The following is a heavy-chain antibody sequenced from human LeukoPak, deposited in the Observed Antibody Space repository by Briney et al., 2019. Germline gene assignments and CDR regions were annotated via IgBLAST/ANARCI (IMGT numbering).Heavy chain of an antibody. D-gene: IGHD3-22*01. J-gene: IGHJ3*02. CDR2: ISYDGSNK. CDR3: AKDDSSGSIGAFDI. V-gene: IGHV3-30-3*01. Sequence: GALRLSCAASGFTFSSYAMHWVRQAPGKGLEWVAVISYDGSNKYYADSVKGRFTISRDNSKNTLYLQMNSLRAEDTAVYYCAKDDSSGSIGAFDIWGQGTMVTVSS. CDR1: GFTFSSYA.